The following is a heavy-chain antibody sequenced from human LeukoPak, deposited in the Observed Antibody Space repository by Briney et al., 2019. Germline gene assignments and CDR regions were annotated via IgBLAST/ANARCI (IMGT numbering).Heavy chain of an antibody. V-gene: IGHV4-39*07. J-gene: IGHJ3*02. Sequence: SETLSLTCTVSGGSIRSSYYYWGWIRQPPGKGLEWIGSIYDSGSTYYNPSLKSRVTISVDKSKNQFSLKLSSVTAADTAVYYCARCPDSSGWYCDAFDIWGQGTMVTVSS. CDR3: ARCPDSSGWYCDAFDI. CDR2: IYDSGST. D-gene: IGHD6-19*01. CDR1: GGSIRSSYYY.